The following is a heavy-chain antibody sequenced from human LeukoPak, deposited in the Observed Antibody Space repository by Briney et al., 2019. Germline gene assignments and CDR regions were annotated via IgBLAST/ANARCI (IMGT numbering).Heavy chain of an antibody. CDR2: INYSGNT. Sequence: SEALSLTCTVSGDSISSYYWSWIRQPPGKGLEWMGNINYSGNTNYNPSLKSRVTISVDTSKNQVSLRLTSVTAADTAVYYCAREGRQDYVYFDCWGQGTLVTVSS. J-gene: IGHJ4*02. D-gene: IGHD4-17*01. CDR1: GDSISSYY. V-gene: IGHV4-59*01. CDR3: AREGRQDYVYFDC.